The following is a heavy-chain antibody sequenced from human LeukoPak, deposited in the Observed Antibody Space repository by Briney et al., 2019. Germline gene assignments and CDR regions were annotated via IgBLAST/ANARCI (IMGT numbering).Heavy chain of an antibody. CDR3: ARVRYGMDV. Sequence: PSETLSLTCAVYGGSFSGYYWSWIRQPPGKGLEWIGEINHSGSTNYNPSLKSRVTISVDRSKNQFSLKLSSVTAADTAVYYCARVRYGMDVWGQGTTVTVSS. CDR2: INHSGST. V-gene: IGHV4-34*01. J-gene: IGHJ6*02. CDR1: GGSFSGYY.